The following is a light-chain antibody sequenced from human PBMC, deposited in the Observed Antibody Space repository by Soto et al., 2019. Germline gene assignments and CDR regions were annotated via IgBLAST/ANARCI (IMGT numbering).Light chain of an antibody. CDR3: QQYNNWPPWT. CDR1: QSVSSSY. V-gene: IGKV3-20*01. Sequence: EIVLTQSPGPLSLSPGERATLSCRASQSVSSSYLAWYQQRPGQAPRLLIYDASSRATGIPARFSGSGSGTDFTLTISSLEPEDFAVYYCQQYNNWPPWTFGQGTKVDIK. J-gene: IGKJ1*01. CDR2: DAS.